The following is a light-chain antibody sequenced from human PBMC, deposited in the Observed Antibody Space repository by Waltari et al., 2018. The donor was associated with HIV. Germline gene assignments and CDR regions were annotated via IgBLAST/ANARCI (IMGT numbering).Light chain of an antibody. CDR1: ALPKQY. CDR3: QSADSSYTYPGVV. CDR2: KDS. Sequence: SYELTQPPSVSVSPGQTARITCSGDALPKQYAYWYQQKPGQAPVLVIYKDSERPSGIPARFSGSSSGTTVTVTISGVQAEDEAYYYCQSADSSYTYPGVVFGGGTKLTVL. J-gene: IGLJ2*01. V-gene: IGLV3-25*03.